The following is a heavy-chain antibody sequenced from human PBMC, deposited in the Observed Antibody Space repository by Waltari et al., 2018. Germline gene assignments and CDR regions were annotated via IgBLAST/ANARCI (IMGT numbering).Heavy chain of an antibody. CDR3: ARMGAGRAPDY. CDR1: GCPFSSYW. D-gene: IGHD3-16*01. CDR2: IKPDGNGK. V-gene: IGHV3-7*03. J-gene: IGHJ4*02. Sequence: EVQLVESWGGLVQPGGTLRPSSSASGCPFSSYWMTWFRQAPGTGLEWVATIKPDGNGKFYVDSVKGRFSISRDNAKNSLYLQMNSLRAEDTAIFYCARMGAGRAPDYWGQGTLVTVSS.